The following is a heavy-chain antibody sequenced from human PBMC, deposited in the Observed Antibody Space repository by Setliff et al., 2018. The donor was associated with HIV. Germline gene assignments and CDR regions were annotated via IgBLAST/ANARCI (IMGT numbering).Heavy chain of an antibody. CDR2: LNDRGHI. J-gene: IGHJ3*01. CDR1: GDSFGDFY. V-gene: IGHV4-34*01. CDR3: ARAPPGIQNDAFDV. Sequence: PSETLSLTCAMYGDSFGDFYWNWIRQAPGKGLEWIVELNDRGHINYNPSLKSRVTISQDTSKRQFSLQLTSVTAADTAVYYCARAPPGIQNDAFDVWGQGTMVTVSS.